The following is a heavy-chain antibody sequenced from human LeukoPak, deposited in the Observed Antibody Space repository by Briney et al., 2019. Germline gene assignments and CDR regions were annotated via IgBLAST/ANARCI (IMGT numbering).Heavy chain of an antibody. CDR3: ARGYYDSRGFSNPFDS. CDR1: GASISSSY. Sequence: SETLSLSCTVSGASISSSYWSWLRQPPGKGLEWIAYIHTNGNTNSNPSLKSRVTVSVDASKNQFSLMLRSVAAADTALYYCARGYYDSRGFSNPFDSWGQGTPVTVSS. J-gene: IGHJ4*02. V-gene: IGHV4-4*08. CDR2: IHTNGNT. D-gene: IGHD3-22*01.